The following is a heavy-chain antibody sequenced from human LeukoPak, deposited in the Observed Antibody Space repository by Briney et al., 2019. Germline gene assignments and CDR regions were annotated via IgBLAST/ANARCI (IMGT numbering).Heavy chain of an antibody. D-gene: IGHD5-12*01. Sequence: GGSLRLSCAASGFTFRSYTMRWVRQAPGKGLEWVSSISDSGDATDYADSVKGRFTISRDNAKNTLYLQMNSLRAEDTAVYYCARGGGYDTDYWGQGTLATVSS. V-gene: IGHV3-23*01. CDR3: ARGGGYDTDY. J-gene: IGHJ4*02. CDR1: GFTFRSYT. CDR2: ISDSGDAT.